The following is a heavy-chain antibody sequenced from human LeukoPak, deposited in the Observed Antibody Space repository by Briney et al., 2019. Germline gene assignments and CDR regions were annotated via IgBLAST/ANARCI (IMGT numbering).Heavy chain of an antibody. CDR2: IYHSGST. V-gene: IGHV4-30-2*05. D-gene: IGHD3-3*01. CDR1: GGSISSGGYS. J-gene: IGHJ4*02. CDR3: ARDLEGGFDY. Sequence: PSETLSLTCAVSGGSISSGGYSWSWIRQPPGKGLEWIGYIYHSGSTYYNPSLKSRVTISVDTSKNQFSLKLSSVTAADTAVYYCARDLEGGFDYWGQGTLVTVSS.